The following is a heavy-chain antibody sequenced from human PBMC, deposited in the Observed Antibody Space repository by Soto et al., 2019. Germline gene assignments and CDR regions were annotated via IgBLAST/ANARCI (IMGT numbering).Heavy chain of an antibody. CDR1: GGSVSSGSYY. Sequence: SETLSLTCTVSGGSVSSGSYYWSWIRQPPGKGLEWIGYIYYSGSTNYNPSLKSRVTISVDTSKNQFSLKLSSVTAADTAVYYCARDRVWIAVAEPEGGPYYYGMDVWGQGTTVTVSS. CDR3: ARDRVWIAVAEPEGGPYYYGMDV. J-gene: IGHJ6*02. CDR2: IYYSGST. D-gene: IGHD6-19*01. V-gene: IGHV4-61*01.